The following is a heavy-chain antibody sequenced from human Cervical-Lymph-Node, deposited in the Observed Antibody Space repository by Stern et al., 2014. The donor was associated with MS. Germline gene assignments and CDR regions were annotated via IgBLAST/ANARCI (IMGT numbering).Heavy chain of an antibody. CDR1: GGSISSDDYY. CDR3: ARTYCSSTSCYYYGMDV. D-gene: IGHD2-2*01. CDR2: ISYVVAP. V-gene: IGHV4-30-4*01. Sequence: QLHLQESGPGLVKPSQTLSLTCTVSGGSISSDDYYWSWIRQPPGKGLEWIGYISYVVAPSYIPSLRSRFTMSLDSSRNQFSLQLSSVTAADTAVYFCARTYCSSTSCYYYGMDVWGQGTTVTVSS. J-gene: IGHJ6*02.